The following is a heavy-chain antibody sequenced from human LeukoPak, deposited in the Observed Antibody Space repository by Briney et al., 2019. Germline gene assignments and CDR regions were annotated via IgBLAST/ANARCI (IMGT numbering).Heavy chain of an antibody. CDR1: GFTFSSYS. J-gene: IGHJ4*02. CDR3: TTDTYCGGDCL. CDR2: IKSKTDGGTT. D-gene: IGHD2-21*02. Sequence: GGSLRLSCAASGFTFSSYSMNWVRQAPGKGLEWVGRIKSKTDGGTTDYAAPVKGRFTISRDDSKNTLYLQMNSLKTEDTAVYYCTTDTYCGGDCLWGQGTLVTVSS. V-gene: IGHV3-15*01.